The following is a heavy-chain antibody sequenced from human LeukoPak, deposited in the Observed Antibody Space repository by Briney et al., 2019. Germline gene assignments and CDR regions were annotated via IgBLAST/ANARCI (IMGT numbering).Heavy chain of an antibody. V-gene: IGHV7-4-1*02. CDR1: GYTFTSYA. CDR2: INTNTGNP. CDR3: ARDDAAAGTGLPDY. D-gene: IGHD6-13*01. Sequence: ASVKVSCKASGYTFTSYAMNWVRPAPGQGLEWMGWINTNTGNPTYAQGFTGRFVFSLDTSVSTAYLQISSLKAEDTAVYYCARDDAAAGTGLPDYWGQGTLVTVSS. J-gene: IGHJ4*02.